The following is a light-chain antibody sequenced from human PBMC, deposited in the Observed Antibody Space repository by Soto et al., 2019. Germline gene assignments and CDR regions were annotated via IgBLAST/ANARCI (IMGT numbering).Light chain of an antibody. CDR3: LQGTLWPYT. CDR1: QSLGYSDGNTY. J-gene: IGKJ2*01. V-gene: IGKV2-30*01. CDR2: KVS. Sequence: DVVMTQSPLSLPVTLGQPASISCKSSQSLGYSDGNTYLTWFQQRPGQSPRRLIYKVSNRDSGVPDRFSGSGSGTDFTLKISSVEAEDVGVYYCLQGTLWPYTFGQGTKLEIK.